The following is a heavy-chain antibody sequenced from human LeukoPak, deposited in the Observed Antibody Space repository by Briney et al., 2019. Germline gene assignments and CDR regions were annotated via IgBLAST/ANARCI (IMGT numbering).Heavy chain of an antibody. CDR3: ARNDYGDDY. V-gene: IGHV3-53*01. J-gene: IGHJ4*02. Sequence: PGGSLRLSCAASGFTVSSNRMSWVRQAPGKGLEWVSVIYSDGRTFFADSVKGRFSISRDNSENTLYLQMNNLRAEDTAVYYCARNDYGDDYWGQGTLVAVSS. D-gene: IGHD4-17*01. CDR1: GFTVSSNR. CDR2: IYSDGRT.